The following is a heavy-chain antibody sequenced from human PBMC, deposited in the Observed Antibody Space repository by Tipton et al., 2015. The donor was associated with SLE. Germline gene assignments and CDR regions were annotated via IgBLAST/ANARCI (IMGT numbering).Heavy chain of an antibody. CDR3: ARDGNLYYDFWSGYRYFDY. Sequence: TLSLTCTVSGGSISSHYWSWIRQPPGKILEWIGYIYSGGSTSYNPSLKSRVTITVDTSKNQFSLKLSSVTAADTAVYYCARDGNLYYDFWSGYRYFDYWGQGTLVTVSS. D-gene: IGHD3-3*01. J-gene: IGHJ4*02. CDR1: GGSISSHY. CDR2: IYSGGST. V-gene: IGHV4-59*11.